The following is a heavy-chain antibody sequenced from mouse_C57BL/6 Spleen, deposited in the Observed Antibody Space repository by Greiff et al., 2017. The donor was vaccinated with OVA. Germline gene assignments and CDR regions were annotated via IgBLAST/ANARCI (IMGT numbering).Heavy chain of an antibody. CDR2: IYPSDSET. V-gene: IGHV1-61*01. CDR3: ARWGNYLRDWYFDV. D-gene: IGHD1-1*01. CDR1: GYTFTSYW. Sequence: QVQLQQSGAELVRPGSSVKLSCKASGYTFTSYWMDWVKQRPGQGLEWIGNIYPSDSETHYNQKFKDKATLTVDKSSSTAYMQLSSLTSEDSAVYYCARWGNYLRDWYFDVWGTGTTVTVSS. J-gene: IGHJ1*03.